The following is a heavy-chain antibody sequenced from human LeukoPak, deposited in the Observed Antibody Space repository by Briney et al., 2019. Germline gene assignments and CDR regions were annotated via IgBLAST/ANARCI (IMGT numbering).Heavy chain of an antibody. V-gene: IGHV3-11*01. CDR3: ARSVGLAGGGVDV. D-gene: IGHD4-23*01. CDR2: ITDSGNTI. CDR1: GFTFSDYN. J-gene: IGHJ6*02. Sequence: GGSLRLSCAASGFTFSDYNMNWVRQAPGKGLEWVSYITDSGNTIHYADSVKGRFTISRDNAKNSLYLQMNSLRAEEPAVYLCARSVGLAGGGVDVWGQGATVTASS.